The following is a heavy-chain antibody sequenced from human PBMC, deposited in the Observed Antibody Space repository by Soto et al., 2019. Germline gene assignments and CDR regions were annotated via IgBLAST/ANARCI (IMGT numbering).Heavy chain of an antibody. D-gene: IGHD2-15*01. V-gene: IGHV1-46*01. CDR3: ARILSQWYDY. Sequence: QVQLVQSGAEVKKPGASVKVSCKASGYSFTSHYMHWVRQAPGQGLEWLGIINPSDGSTSYAQKFQGRVTMTRDTSTSKLYMELSSLNSEDTAVYYCARILSQWYDYWGQGTLVTVTS. CDR2: INPSDGST. CDR1: GYSFTSHY. J-gene: IGHJ4*02.